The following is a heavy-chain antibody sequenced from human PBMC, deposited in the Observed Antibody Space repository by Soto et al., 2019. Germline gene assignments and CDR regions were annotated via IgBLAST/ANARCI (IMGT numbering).Heavy chain of an antibody. V-gene: IGHV3-7*01. D-gene: IGHD5-12*01. Sequence: GGSLRLSCATSGFTFKYFWMSWVRQAPGKGLEWVANIKQDGSEIYYADSVKGRFTISRDNARNSLDLQMISLRAEDTAVYYCARLGNSGYGDFDYWGQGILVTVSS. CDR1: GFTFKYFW. CDR3: ARLGNSGYGDFDY. CDR2: IKQDGSEI. J-gene: IGHJ4*02.